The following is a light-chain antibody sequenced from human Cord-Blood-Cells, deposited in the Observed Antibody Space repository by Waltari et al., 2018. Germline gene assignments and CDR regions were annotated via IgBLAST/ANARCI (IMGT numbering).Light chain of an antibody. CDR2: DDS. Sequence: SYVLTQPPSVSVAPGKTARITCGGNNIGSKSVHWSQQKPGQAPVLVIYDDSDWTSGIPERFSGSNSGNTATLTISRVEAGDEADYYWQVWDSSSDHWVFGGGTKLTVL. CDR3: QVWDSSSDHWV. CDR1: NIGSKS. V-gene: IGLV3-21*04. J-gene: IGLJ3*02.